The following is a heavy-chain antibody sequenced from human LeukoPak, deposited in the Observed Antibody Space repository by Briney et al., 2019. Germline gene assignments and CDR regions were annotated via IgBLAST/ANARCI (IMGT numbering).Heavy chain of an antibody. CDR2: INPSGGST. J-gene: IGHJ4*02. D-gene: IGHD3-16*01. V-gene: IGHV1-46*01. CDR3: ARDNYDYVWGSYWSPYYFDY. Sequence: ASVKVSCKASGYTFTSYYMHWVRQAPGQGLEWMGIINPSGGSTSYAQKFQGRVTITADESTSTAYMELSSLRSEDTAVYYCARDNYDYVWGSYWSPYYFDYWGQGTLVTVSS. CDR1: GYTFTSYY.